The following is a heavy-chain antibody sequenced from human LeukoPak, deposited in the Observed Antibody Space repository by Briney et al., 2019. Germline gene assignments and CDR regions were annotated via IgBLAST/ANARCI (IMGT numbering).Heavy chain of an antibody. CDR1: GAAFTKYG. V-gene: IGHV3-23*01. Sequence: GGSLRLSCAASGAAFTKYGMKWVRQAAGAGLEYISGISRSGDITHYAASVKGRFTISRDNVQNTLYLQMNSLRADDTALYYCATEGFYYWGPGTQVTASS. CDR2: ISRSGDIT. J-gene: IGHJ4*02. CDR3: ATEGFYY.